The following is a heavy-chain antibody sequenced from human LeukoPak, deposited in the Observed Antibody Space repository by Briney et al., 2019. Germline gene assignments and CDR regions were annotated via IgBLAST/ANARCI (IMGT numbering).Heavy chain of an antibody. Sequence: ASVKVSCKASGYTFTGYYMHWVRQAPGQGLEWMGRINPNSGGTNYALKFQGRVTMTRDTSISTAYMELSRLRSDDTAVYYCARDPSTYYDIWYYYYGMDVWGQGTTVTVSS. V-gene: IGHV1-2*06. D-gene: IGHD3-9*01. J-gene: IGHJ6*02. CDR1: GYTFTGYY. CDR2: INPNSGGT. CDR3: ARDPSTYYDIWYYYYGMDV.